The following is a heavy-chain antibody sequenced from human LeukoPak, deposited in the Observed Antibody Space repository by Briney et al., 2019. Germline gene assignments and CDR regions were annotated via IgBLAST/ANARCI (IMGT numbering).Heavy chain of an antibody. CDR1: GGSFSGYY. D-gene: IGHD2-2*01. J-gene: IGHJ4*02. CDR2: INHSGST. CDR3: ARGRRYCSSTSCYRGWGFDY. V-gene: IGHV4-34*01. Sequence: KPSETLSLTCAVYGGSFSGYYWSWIRQPPGKGLEWIGEINHSGSTNYNPSLKSRVTISVDTCKDQFSLKLSSVTAADTAVYYCARGRRYCSSTSCYRGWGFDYWGQGTLVTVSS.